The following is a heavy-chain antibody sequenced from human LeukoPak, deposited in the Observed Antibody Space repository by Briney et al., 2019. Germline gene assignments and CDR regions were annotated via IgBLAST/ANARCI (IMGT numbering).Heavy chain of an antibody. CDR2: IWYDGSNK. CDR1: GFTFSSYG. V-gene: IGHV3-33*01. CDR3: AAQRFIVGATNDY. D-gene: IGHD1-26*01. J-gene: IGHJ4*02. Sequence: GRSLRLSCAASGFTFSSYGMHWVRQAPGKGLEWMAVIWYDGSNKYYADSVKGRFTISRDNSKNTLYLQMNSLRAEDTAVYYCAAQRFIVGATNDYWGQGTLVTVSS.